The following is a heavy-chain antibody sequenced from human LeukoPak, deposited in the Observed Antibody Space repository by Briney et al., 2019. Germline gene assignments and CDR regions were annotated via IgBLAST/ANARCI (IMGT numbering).Heavy chain of an antibody. CDR2: ISGSGGST. J-gene: IGHJ3*02. CDR3: AKSTLGSAGEAFDI. V-gene: IGHV3-23*01. Sequence: SGGSLRLSCAASGFTFSNAWMSWVRQAPGKGLEWVSAISGSGGSTYYADSVKGRFTISRDNSKNTLYLQMNSLRAEDTAVYYCAKSTLGSAGEAFDIWGQGTMVTVSS. CDR1: GFTFSNAW. D-gene: IGHD6-25*01.